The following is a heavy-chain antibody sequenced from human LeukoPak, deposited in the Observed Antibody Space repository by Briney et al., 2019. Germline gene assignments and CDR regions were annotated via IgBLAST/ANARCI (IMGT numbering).Heavy chain of an antibody. Sequence: SETLSLTCAVYGGSFSGYYWSWIRQPPGKGLEWIGEIKHSGSTNYNPSLKSRVTISMDTSKNQFSLKLSSVTAADTAVYYCASRRNWNDDLLDYWGQGTLVTVSS. J-gene: IGHJ4*02. CDR1: GGSFSGYY. CDR3: ASRRNWNDDLLDY. CDR2: IKHSGST. V-gene: IGHV4-34*01. D-gene: IGHD1-20*01.